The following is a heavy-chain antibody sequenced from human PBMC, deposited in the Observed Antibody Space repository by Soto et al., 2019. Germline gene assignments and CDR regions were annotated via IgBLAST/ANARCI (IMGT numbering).Heavy chain of an antibody. CDR1: GFSLSTNEVG. CDR2: IFWNDEK. CDR3: ARIGNYDILGAAFDI. Sequence: SGPTLVNPTQTLTLTCTFSGFSLSTNEVGVGWIRQPPGKALEWLALIFWNDEKRYSPSLRSRLTITKDTSKSQVVLTMTNMDPVDTATYYCARIGNYDILGAAFDIWGQGTMVTVSS. D-gene: IGHD3-9*01. V-gene: IGHV2-5*01. J-gene: IGHJ3*02.